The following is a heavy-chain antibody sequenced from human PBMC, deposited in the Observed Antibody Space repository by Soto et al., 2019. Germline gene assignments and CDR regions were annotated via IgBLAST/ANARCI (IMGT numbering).Heavy chain of an antibody. Sequence: PSETLSLTCAVSGYSISSGYYWGWIRQPPGKGLEWIGSIYHSGSTYYNPSLKSRVTISVDTSKNQFSLKLSSVTAADTAVYYCAVNGVQIDYWGQGTLVTVSS. CDR3: AVNGVQIDY. V-gene: IGHV4-38-2*01. CDR1: GYSISSGYY. CDR2: IYHSGST. J-gene: IGHJ4*02. D-gene: IGHD2-8*01.